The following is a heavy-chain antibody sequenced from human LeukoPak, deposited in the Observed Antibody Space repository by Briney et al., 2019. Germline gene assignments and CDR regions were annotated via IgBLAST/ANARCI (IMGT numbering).Heavy chain of an antibody. Sequence: GASVKLSCKASGYTFTGYYMHWVRQAPGQGLEWMGWINTNSGGTNYAHKFQGRVTMTRDTSISTAYMELSRLRSDDTSVYYCARDYSSIAASLGFDPWGQGTLVTVSS. J-gene: IGHJ5*02. CDR2: INTNSGGT. CDR3: ARDYSSIAASLGFDP. D-gene: IGHD6-6*01. CDR1: GYTFTGYY. V-gene: IGHV1-2*02.